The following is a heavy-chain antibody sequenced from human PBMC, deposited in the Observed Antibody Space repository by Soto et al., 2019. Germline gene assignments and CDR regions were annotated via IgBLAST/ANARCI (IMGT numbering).Heavy chain of an antibody. D-gene: IGHD3-10*01. CDR3: ARDPEALLWFGEFPGQETDRRGMDV. Sequence: EVQLVESGGGLVQPGGSLRLSCAASGFTFSSYEMNWVRQAPGKGLEWVSYISSSGSTIYYADSVKGRFTISRDNAKNSLYLQMNSLRAEDTAVYYCARDPEALLWFGEFPGQETDRRGMDVWGQGTTVTVSS. CDR1: GFTFSSYE. CDR2: ISSSGSTI. J-gene: IGHJ6*02. V-gene: IGHV3-48*03.